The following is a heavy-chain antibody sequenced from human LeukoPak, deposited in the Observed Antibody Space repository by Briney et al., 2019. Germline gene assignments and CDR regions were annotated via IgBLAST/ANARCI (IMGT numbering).Heavy chain of an antibody. CDR1: GLTVSSNY. V-gene: IGHV3-66*01. D-gene: IGHD4-17*01. CDR2: IYSGGTT. CDR3: ASKLTTGY. Sequence: GGSLRLSCVVSGLTVSSNYMSWVRQAPGKGLEWVSVIYSGGTTNYADSVKGRFLVYGDNSKNTLYLQMNSLRAEDTAVYYCASKLTTGYWGQGTLVTVSS. J-gene: IGHJ4*02.